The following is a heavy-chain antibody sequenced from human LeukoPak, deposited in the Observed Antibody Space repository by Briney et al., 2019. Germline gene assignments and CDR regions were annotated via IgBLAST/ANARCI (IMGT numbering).Heavy chain of an antibody. Sequence: GGSLRLSCAVSGFTFSSYSMNWVRQAPGKGLEWVSYFSSSSSTTYYADSVKGRFTISRHNAKNSLYLQMNSLRPEAAAAYYFARDSNPYGSGSYNWFEPWGQGTLVSVPT. CDR2: FSSSSSTT. CDR1: GFTFSSYS. D-gene: IGHD3-10*01. J-gene: IGHJ5*02. CDR3: ARDSNPYGSGSYNWFEP. V-gene: IGHV3-48*01.